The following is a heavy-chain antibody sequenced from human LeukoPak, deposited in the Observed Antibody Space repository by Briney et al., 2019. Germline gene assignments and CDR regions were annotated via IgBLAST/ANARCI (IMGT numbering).Heavy chain of an antibody. J-gene: IGHJ3*02. D-gene: IGHD6-6*01. Sequence: GGSLRLSCAASGFTFSSYSMNWVRQAPGKGLEWVSYISSSSSTIYHADSVKGRFTISRDNAKNSLYLQMNSLRAEDTAVYYCARDRLRYSSSSRAFDIWGQGTMVTVSS. V-gene: IGHV3-48*01. CDR2: ISSSSSTI. CDR3: ARDRLRYSSSSRAFDI. CDR1: GFTFSSYS.